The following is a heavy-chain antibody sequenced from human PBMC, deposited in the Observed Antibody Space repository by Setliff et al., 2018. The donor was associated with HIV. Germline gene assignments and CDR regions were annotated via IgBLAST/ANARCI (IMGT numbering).Heavy chain of an antibody. D-gene: IGHD3-22*01. Sequence: GGSLRLSCAASGFTFDDYAMHWVRQAPGKGLEWVSGINWSSRNMGYADSVKGRFTVSRDNAKNSLYLQMNSLRAEDTAVYYCASGYDSSGHFWGQGTLVTVSS. CDR3: ASGYDSSGHF. CDR1: GFTFDDYA. J-gene: IGHJ4*02. CDR2: INWSSRNM. V-gene: IGHV3-9*01.